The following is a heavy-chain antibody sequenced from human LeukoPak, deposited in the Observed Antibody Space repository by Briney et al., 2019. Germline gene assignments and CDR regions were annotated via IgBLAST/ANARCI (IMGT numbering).Heavy chain of an antibody. Sequence: ASVKLSCKASGYTFTGYYMHWVRQAPGQGLEWMGWINPNSGGTNYAQKFQGRVTMTRDTSISTAYMELSRLRSDDTAVYYCARGGTAAAGTGWFDPWGQGTLVTVSS. D-gene: IGHD6-13*01. CDR2: INPNSGGT. CDR1: GYTFTGYY. V-gene: IGHV1-2*02. CDR3: ARGGTAAAGTGWFDP. J-gene: IGHJ5*02.